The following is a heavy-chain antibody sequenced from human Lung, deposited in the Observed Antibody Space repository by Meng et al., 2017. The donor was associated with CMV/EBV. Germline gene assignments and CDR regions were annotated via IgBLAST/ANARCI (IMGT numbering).Heavy chain of an antibody. Sequence: QVPLCQSGPGGKKPGASVGVSCKASGYTFGSYGICWVRQAPGQGLEWMGWFVNYVDTYPAPKFQGRVTMTTDTHTNTAFMELRSLTSDDTAVYYCASGTPGRSYCDYWGQGTLVTVSS. CDR1: GYTFGSYG. J-gene: IGHJ4*02. CDR2: FVNYVDT. CDR3: ASGTPGRSYCDY. V-gene: IGHV1-18*01. D-gene: IGHD2-15*01.